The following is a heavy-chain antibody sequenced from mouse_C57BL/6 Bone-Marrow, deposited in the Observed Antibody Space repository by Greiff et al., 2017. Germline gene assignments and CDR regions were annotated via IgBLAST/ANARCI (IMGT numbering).Heavy chain of an antibody. CDR3: ARRVRRFAY. V-gene: IGHV5-6*02. Sequence: EVKLMESGGDLVKPGGSLKLSCAASGFTFSSYGMSWVRQTPDKRLEWVATISSGGSYTYSPESVKGRFTISRYNAKHTLYLQMSSLKSEDTAMYYCARRVRRFAYWGQGTLVTVSA. CDR1: GFTFSSYG. CDR2: ISSGGSYT. J-gene: IGHJ3*01.